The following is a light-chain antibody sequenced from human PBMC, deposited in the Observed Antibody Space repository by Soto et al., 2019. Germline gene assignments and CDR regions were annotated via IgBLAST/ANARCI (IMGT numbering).Light chain of an antibody. CDR1: QSISSY. CDR3: QQSYSTPVT. CDR2: AAS. Sequence: DIQMTQSPSSLSASVGDRVTITCRASQSISSYLNWYQQKPGKAPKLLIYAASSLQSGVPSRFSGSGSVTDLTLTISSLQPEDFATYYGQQSYSTPVTFGQGTKLEIK. V-gene: IGKV1-39*01. J-gene: IGKJ2*01.